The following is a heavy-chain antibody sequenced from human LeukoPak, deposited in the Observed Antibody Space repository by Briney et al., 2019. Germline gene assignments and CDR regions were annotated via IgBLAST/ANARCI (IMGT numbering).Heavy chain of an antibody. D-gene: IGHD2-21*02. CDR1: GFTFSDYY. CDR3: ARDRGAYCGGDCYSVFDY. CDR2: ISGSGSNI. V-gene: IGHV3-11*04. Sequence: PGGSLRLSCAASGFTFSDYYMSWLRQAPGKGLEWVSYISGSGSNIYYADSVKSRFTISRDNAKNSLYLQMNSLRAEDTAVYYCARDRGAYCGGDCYSVFDYWGQGTLVTVSS. J-gene: IGHJ4*02.